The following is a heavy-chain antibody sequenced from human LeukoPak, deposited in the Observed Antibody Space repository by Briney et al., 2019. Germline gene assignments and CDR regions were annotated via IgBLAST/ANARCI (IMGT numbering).Heavy chain of an antibody. CDR2: IYYSGST. CDR3: ARVEVVSSGWSLPDY. Sequence: SETLSLTCTVSGGSISSSSYYWGWIRQPPGKGLEWIGSIYYSGSTYYNPSLKSRVTISVDTSKNQFSLKLSSVTAADTAVYYCARVEVVSSGWSLPDYWGQGTLVTVSS. J-gene: IGHJ4*02. CDR1: GGSISSSSYY. V-gene: IGHV4-39*07. D-gene: IGHD6-19*01.